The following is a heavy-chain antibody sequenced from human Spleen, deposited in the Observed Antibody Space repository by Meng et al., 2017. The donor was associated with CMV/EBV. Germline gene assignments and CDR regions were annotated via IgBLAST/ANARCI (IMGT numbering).Heavy chain of an antibody. CDR3: ARLALSDY. V-gene: IGHV3-30-3*01. CDR1: GFTFSSYA. CDR2: ISYDGSNK. Sequence: VALVGCGGGLGQPGGSLGLSCAASGFTFSSYAMHWVRQAPGKGLEWVAVISYDGSNKYYADSVKGRFTISRDSSKNTLYLQMNSLRAEDTAVYYCARLALSDYWGQGTLVTVSS. J-gene: IGHJ4*02.